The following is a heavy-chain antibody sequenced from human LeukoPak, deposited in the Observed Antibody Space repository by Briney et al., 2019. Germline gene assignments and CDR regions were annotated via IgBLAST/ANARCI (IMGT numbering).Heavy chain of an antibody. V-gene: IGHV1-2*02. D-gene: IGHD3-22*01. J-gene: IGHJ4*02. CDR3: ARVLRWLLTDY. CDR1: GYTFTVYY. CDR2: INPNSGGT. Sequence: ASVKVSCKASGYTFTVYYMHCVRHAPGQGVEWMGWINPNSGGTNYAQKFQGRVTMTRDTSISTAYMALSRVRSDDTAVYYCARVLRWLLTDYWGQGTLVTVSP.